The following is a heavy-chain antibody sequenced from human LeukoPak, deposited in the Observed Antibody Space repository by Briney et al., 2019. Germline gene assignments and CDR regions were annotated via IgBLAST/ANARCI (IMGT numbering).Heavy chain of an antibody. D-gene: IGHD6-25*01. V-gene: IGHV4-59*08. J-gene: IGHJ2*01. CDR3: ARQGGGFWYFDL. Sequence: SETLSLTCTVSGGSISSYYWSWIRHPPGKGLELIGYIYYSGSTNYNPSLKSRVTISVDTSKNQFSLKLSSVTAADTAVYYCARQGGGFWYFDLWGRGTLVTVSS. CDR1: GGSISSYY. CDR2: IYYSGST.